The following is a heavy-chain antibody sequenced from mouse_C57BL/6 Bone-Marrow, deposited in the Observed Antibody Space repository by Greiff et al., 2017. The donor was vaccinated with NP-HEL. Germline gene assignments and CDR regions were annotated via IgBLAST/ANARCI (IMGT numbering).Heavy chain of an antibody. CDR3: ARQIYESNYFYWYFDV. CDR2: INPSNGGT. CDR1: GYTFTSYW. J-gene: IGHJ1*03. Sequence: QVQLQQPGTELVKPGASVKLSCKASGYTFTSYWMHWVKQRPGQGLEWIGNINPSNGGTNYNEKFKSKATLTVDKSSSTAYMQLGSLTSEDSAVYYCARQIYESNYFYWYFDVWGTGTTVTVSS. V-gene: IGHV1-53*01. D-gene: IGHD2-5*01.